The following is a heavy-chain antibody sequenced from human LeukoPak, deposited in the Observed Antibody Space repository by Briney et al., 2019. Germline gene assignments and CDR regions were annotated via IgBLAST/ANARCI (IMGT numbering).Heavy chain of an antibody. V-gene: IGHV4-4*07. CDR2: IYLSGLSTSGST. D-gene: IGHD3-22*01. CDR1: GASLNNYH. J-gene: IGHJ5*02. Sequence: SETLSLTCTVAGASLNNYHWTWIRQPAGKGLEWIGRIYLSGLSTSGSTNYNPSLSSRVTMSLDTSKKQFFLNLTSVTAADTAVYYCARGYFDGSGHNSYAPWAQGNLVPVSS. CDR3: ARGYFDGSGHNSYAP.